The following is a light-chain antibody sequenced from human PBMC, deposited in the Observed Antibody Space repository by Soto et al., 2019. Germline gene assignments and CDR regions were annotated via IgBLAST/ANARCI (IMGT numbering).Light chain of an antibody. CDR1: QSVSFN. J-gene: IGKJ1*01. CDR3: QQYIDWPRT. CDR2: GAS. Sequence: EIVMTQSPATLSVSPGERATLSCRASQSVSFNLAWFQQKPGRAPRLLIYGASTRATDIPTRFSGSGSGTEFTLTVSSLQSEDFAVYYCQQYIDWPRTFGQGTKVDIK. V-gene: IGKV3-15*01.